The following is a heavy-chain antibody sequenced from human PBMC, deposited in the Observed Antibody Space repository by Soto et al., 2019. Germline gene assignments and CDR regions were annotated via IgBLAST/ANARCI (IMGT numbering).Heavy chain of an antibody. D-gene: IGHD6-19*01. Sequence: GGSLRLSCAASGFTFDDYAMHWVRQAPGKGLEWVSGISWNSGSIGYADSVKGRFTISRDNAKNSLYLQMNSLRAEDTALYYCAKAAYSSALRTNWFDPWGQGTLVTVSS. CDR2: ISWNSGSI. J-gene: IGHJ5*02. CDR3: AKAAYSSALRTNWFDP. V-gene: IGHV3-9*01. CDR1: GFTFDDYA.